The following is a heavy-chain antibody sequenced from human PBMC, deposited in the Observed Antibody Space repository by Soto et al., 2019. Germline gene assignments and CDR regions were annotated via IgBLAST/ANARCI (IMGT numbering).Heavy chain of an antibody. CDR1: GASISSTDYY. CDR3: ARDPSSGGYCPGPCFDY. D-gene: IGHD2-21*01. CDR2: ISYSGST. Sequence: QVQLQESGPGLVKPSQTLSLTCTVSGASISSTDYYWTWIRQPPGKGLDSIGYISYSGSTYYNPSLKSRVTISVDTSKNQFSLRLSSVTAADTAVYYCARDPSSGGYCPGPCFDYWGQGSLVTVTS. J-gene: IGHJ4*02. V-gene: IGHV4-30-4*01.